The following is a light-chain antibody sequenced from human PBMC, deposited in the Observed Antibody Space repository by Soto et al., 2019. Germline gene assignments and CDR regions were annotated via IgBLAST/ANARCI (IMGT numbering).Light chain of an antibody. Sequence: IQMTQSPSTLYASVGDTVTVTCRASQTISSWLAWYQQKPGKAPKLLIYKASTLKSGVPSRFSGSGSGTEFTLTTSSLQPDDFATYYCQHYNSYSEAFGQGTKVDIK. V-gene: IGKV1-5*03. J-gene: IGKJ1*01. CDR3: QHYNSYSEA. CDR2: KAS. CDR1: QTISSW.